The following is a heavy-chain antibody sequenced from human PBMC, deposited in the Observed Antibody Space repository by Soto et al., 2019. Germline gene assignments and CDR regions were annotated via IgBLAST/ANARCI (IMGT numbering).Heavy chain of an antibody. V-gene: IGHV1-69*06. CDR2: IIPIFGTA. CDR1: GGTFSSYA. CDR3: ARGGIAVAGIRRYFDY. J-gene: IGHJ4*02. D-gene: IGHD6-19*01. Sequence: QVQLVQSGAEVQKPGSSVKVSCKASGGTFSSYAISWVRQAPGQGLEWMGGIIPIFGTANYAQKFQGRVTITADKSTSTAYMGLSSLRSEDTAVYYCARGGIAVAGIRRYFDYWGQGTLVTVSS.